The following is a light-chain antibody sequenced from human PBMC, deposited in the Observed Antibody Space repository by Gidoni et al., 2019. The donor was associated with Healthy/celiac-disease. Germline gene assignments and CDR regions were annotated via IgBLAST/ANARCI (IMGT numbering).Light chain of an antibody. CDR1: QSISSY. V-gene: IGKV1-39*01. CDR3: QQSYSTPIT. Sequence: DIQTPQSPSSLSASVGDRVTITCRASQSISSYLNWYQQKPGKAPKLLIYAASNLQSGVPSSFSGSGSETDFTLTISSLQPEDFATYYCQQSYSTPITFGQXTRLEIK. J-gene: IGKJ5*01. CDR2: AAS.